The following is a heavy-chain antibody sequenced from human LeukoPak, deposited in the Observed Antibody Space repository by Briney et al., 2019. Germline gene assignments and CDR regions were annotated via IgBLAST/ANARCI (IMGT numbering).Heavy chain of an antibody. CDR1: QFKFNNYG. CDR3: AKDPNGDYIGTFDI. D-gene: IGHD4-17*01. V-gene: IGHV3-23*01. J-gene: IGHJ3*02. Sequence: GGSLRLSCATSQFKFNNYGMTWVRQAPGKGLEWVSSITGSGSRAQYADSVQGRFTISRDNSKNTLFLQMNSLRAEDTAVYYCAKDPNGDYIGTFDIWGQGTMVTVSS. CDR2: ITGSGSRA.